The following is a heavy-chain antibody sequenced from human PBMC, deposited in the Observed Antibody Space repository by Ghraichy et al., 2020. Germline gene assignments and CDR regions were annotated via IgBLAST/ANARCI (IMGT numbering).Heavy chain of an antibody. Sequence: SQTRSLTCTVSGGSVSSGSYYWSWIRQPPGKGLEWIGYIYYSGSTYYNPSLKSRVTISVDTSKNQFSLKLSSVTAADTAVYYCATSYSTNYYYYGMDVWGQGTTVTVSS. J-gene: IGHJ6*02. CDR3: ATSYSTNYYYYGMDV. CDR1: GGSVSSGSYY. CDR2: IYYSGST. D-gene: IGHD4-11*01. V-gene: IGHV4-39*01.